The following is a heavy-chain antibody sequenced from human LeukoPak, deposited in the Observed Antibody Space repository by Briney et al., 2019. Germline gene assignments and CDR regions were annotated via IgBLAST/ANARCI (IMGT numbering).Heavy chain of an antibody. D-gene: IGHD5-12*01. CDR2: IYYSGST. Sequence: SETLSLTCTVSGGSISSSSYYWSWIRQPPGKGLEWIGYIYYSGSTNYNPSLKSRVTISVDTSKNQFSLKLSSVTAADTAVYYCARTRGYSGYDRPLDYWGQGTLVTVSS. CDR3: ARTRGYSGYDRPLDY. J-gene: IGHJ4*02. V-gene: IGHV4-61*01. CDR1: GGSISSSSYY.